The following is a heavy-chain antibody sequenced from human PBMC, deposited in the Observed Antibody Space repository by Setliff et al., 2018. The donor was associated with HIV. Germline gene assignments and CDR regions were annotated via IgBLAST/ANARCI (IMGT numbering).Heavy chain of an antibody. J-gene: IGHJ5*02. CDR2: IIPIFGTA. Sequence: GASVKVSCKASGGTFSSYAISWVRQAPGQGLEWMGGIIPIFGTANYAQKFQGRVTITADESTSTAYMELSSLRSEDTAVYYCARGLGITIFGVVPAPNWFDPWGQGTLVTVSS. CDR1: GGTFSSYA. CDR3: ARGLGITIFGVVPAPNWFDP. D-gene: IGHD3-3*01. V-gene: IGHV1-69*13.